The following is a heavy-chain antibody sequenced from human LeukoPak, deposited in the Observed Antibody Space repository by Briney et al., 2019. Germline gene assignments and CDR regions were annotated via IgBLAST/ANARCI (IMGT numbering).Heavy chain of an antibody. V-gene: IGHV3-30-3*02. CDR3: AKSSMYYGVDAFDI. J-gene: IGHJ3*02. Sequence: GGSLRLSCAASGFTFSSYAMPWVRQAPGKRLEWVAVISYDGSNKYYADSVKGRFTISRDNSKNTLYLQMNSLRAEDTAVYYCAKSSMYYGVDAFDIWGQGTMVTVSS. CDR2: ISYDGSNK. D-gene: IGHD3-3*01. CDR1: GFTFSSYA.